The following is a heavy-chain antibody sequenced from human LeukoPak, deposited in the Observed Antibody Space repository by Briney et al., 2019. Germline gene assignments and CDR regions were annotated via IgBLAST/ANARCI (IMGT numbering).Heavy chain of an antibody. D-gene: IGHD3-3*01. CDR2: INHSGST. J-gene: IGHJ5*02. CDR1: GESFSGYY. V-gene: IGHV4-34*01. Sequence: SETLSLTCAVYGESFSGYYWSWIRQPPAKGLEWIGEINHSGSTNYNPSLKSRVTISVDTSKNQFSLKLSSVTAADSSVYFCARRKITIFGVAPFDPWGQGTLVTVSS. CDR3: ARRKITIFGVAPFDP.